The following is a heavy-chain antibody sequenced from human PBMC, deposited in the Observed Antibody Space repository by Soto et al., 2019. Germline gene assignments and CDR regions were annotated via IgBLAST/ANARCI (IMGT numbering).Heavy chain of an antibody. CDR2: ISGYNGDT. J-gene: IGHJ6*02. D-gene: IGHD2-8*01. CDR3: AKNGQPPYYYYGMDV. V-gene: IGHV1-18*01. CDR1: GYTFTRYG. Sequence: GASVKVSCKASGYTFTRYGISWVRQASGQGLEWMGWISGYNGDTNYAQKFQGRVTMTVDTSTTTAFMELTSLTSDDRAVYYCAKNGQPPYYYYGMDVWGQGTTVTVSS.